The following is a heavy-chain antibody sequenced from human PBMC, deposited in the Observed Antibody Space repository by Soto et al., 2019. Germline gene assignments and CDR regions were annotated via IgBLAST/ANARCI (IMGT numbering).Heavy chain of an antibody. CDR2: IYHSGST. D-gene: IGHD3-22*01. CDR1: GGSISSGGYS. CDR3: ARGDYYDSSGYYGSWFDP. J-gene: IGHJ5*02. V-gene: IGHV4-30-2*01. Sequence: KPSETLSLTCAVSGGSISSGGYSWSWIRQPPGKGLEWIGYIYHSGSTCYNPSLKSRVTISVDRSKNQFSLKLSSVTAADTAVYYCARGDYYDSSGYYGSWFDPWGQGTLVTVSS.